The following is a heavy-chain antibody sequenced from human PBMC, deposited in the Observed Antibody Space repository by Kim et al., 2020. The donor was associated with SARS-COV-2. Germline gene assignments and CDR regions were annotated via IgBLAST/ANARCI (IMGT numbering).Heavy chain of an antibody. CDR1: GGAFSGYA. CDR3: AREYDSSGYYLRSNAH. Sequence: SVKVSCKASGGAFSGYAFTWVRQAPGQGLEWLGGIIPVFGTPNYAQKFRGRLTITADESTSTAYMELIGLRPEDTAVYFCAREYDSSGYYLRSNAHWGQGTLVTVSS. CDR2: IIPVFGTP. D-gene: IGHD3-22*01. J-gene: IGHJ4*02. V-gene: IGHV1-69*13.